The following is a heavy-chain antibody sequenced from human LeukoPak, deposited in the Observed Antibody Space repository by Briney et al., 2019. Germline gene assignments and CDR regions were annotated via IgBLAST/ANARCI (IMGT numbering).Heavy chain of an antibody. CDR2: ISGSGGST. CDR1: GFTFSSYG. V-gene: IGHV3-23*01. CDR3: AKGRMVVVTSFYFDY. J-gene: IGHJ4*02. Sequence: GGSLRLSCAASGFTFSSYGMSWVRQAPGKGLEWVSAISGSGGSTYYADSVKGRFTISRDNSKNTLYLQMNSLRAEDTAVYYCAKGRMVVVTSFYFDYWGQGTLVTVSS. D-gene: IGHD3-22*01.